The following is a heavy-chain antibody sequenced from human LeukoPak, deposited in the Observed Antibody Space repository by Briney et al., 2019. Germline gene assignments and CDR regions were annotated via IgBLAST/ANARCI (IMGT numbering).Heavy chain of an antibody. Sequence: GGSLRLSCAASGFTFSSYGMHWVRQAPGKGLEWVAVIWYDGSNKYYADSVKGRFTISRDNSKNTLYLQMSSLTAEDTAVYYCVKAGHSGYDYNDWGQGNLVTVSS. J-gene: IGHJ4*02. CDR3: VKAGHSGYDYND. CDR1: GFTFSSYG. D-gene: IGHD5-12*01. CDR2: IWYDGSNK. V-gene: IGHV3-30*02.